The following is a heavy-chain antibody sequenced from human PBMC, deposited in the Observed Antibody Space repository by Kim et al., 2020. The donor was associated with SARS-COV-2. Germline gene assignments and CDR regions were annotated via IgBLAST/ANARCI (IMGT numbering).Heavy chain of an antibody. Sequence: GGSLRLSCAASGFTFSSYAMSWVRQAPGKGLEWVSAISGSGGSTYYADSVKGRFTISRDNSKNTLYLQMNSLRAEDTAVYYCAKDKEVDETYYYDSPGTAGFDYWGQGTLVTVSS. CDR3: AKDKEVDETYYYDSPGTAGFDY. CDR2: ISGSGGST. V-gene: IGHV3-23*01. CDR1: GFTFSSYA. J-gene: IGHJ4*02. D-gene: IGHD3-22*01.